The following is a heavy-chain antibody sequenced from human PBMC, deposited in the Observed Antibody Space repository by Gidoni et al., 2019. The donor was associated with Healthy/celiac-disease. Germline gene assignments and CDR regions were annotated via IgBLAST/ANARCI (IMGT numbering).Heavy chain of an antibody. D-gene: IGHD6-13*01. Sequence: QVQLVQSGAEVKKPGSSVKVSCKASGGTFSSYTISWVRQAPGQGLEWMGRIIPILGRANYAQKFQGRVTITADKSTSTAYMELSSLRSEDTAVYYCARDPGQQLVYGMDVWGQGTTVTVSS. J-gene: IGHJ6*02. CDR2: IIPILGRA. CDR1: GGTFSSYT. CDR3: ARDPGQQLVYGMDV. V-gene: IGHV1-69*08.